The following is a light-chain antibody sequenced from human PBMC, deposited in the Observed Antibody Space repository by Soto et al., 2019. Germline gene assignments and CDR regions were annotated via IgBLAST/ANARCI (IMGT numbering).Light chain of an antibody. CDR2: GAS. Sequence: EIVLTQSPGTLSLSPGERATLSCRASQSVSNNYLAWYQQKPGQAPRLLIYGASNRATGIPDRFSGRGSGTDFTLTISRLEPEDFAMYYCQQYHWAPDTFGQGTRLEIK. CDR3: QQYHWAPDT. J-gene: IGKJ5*01. V-gene: IGKV3-20*01. CDR1: QSVSNNY.